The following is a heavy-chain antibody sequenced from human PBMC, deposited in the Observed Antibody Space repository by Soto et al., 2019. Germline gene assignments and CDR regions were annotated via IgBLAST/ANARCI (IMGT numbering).Heavy chain of an antibody. V-gene: IGHV4-59*01. CDR1: GGSISGNY. CDR2: VYNSGST. D-gene: IGHD6-13*01. CDR3: ARYRREAAAGYTLDY. Sequence: SETLSLTCTVSGGSISGNYWTWIRQPPGKGLEWIGYVYNSGSTNYNPSLKSRVTISEDTSKDQFSLKVNSMTAADTAVYYCARYRREAAAGYTLDYWGQGILVTVSS. J-gene: IGHJ4*02.